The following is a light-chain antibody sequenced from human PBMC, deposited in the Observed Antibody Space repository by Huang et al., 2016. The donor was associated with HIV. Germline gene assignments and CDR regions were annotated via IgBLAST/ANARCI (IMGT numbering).Light chain of an antibody. V-gene: IGKV3-15*01. Sequence: IVMTQSPATLSVSPGERATLSCRASQSVSSNLAWYQQKPGQAPRLRIYGASTRATGIPARFSGSGSGTEFTLTISSLQSEDFALYYCQQYNNWPRTFGQGTKVEIK. CDR2: GAS. J-gene: IGKJ1*01. CDR3: QQYNNWPRT. CDR1: QSVSSN.